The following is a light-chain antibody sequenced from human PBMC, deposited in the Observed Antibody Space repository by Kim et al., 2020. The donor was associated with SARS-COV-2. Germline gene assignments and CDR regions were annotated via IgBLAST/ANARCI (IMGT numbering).Light chain of an antibody. CDR1: QGIGNW. V-gene: IGKV1-12*01. CDR2: AAS. Sequence: DIQMTQSPSSVSASVGDRVTITGRASQGIGNWLAWYQQKPGEAPKVLIYAASSLQSGVPSRFTGSGSGTDFTLTISSLQPEDFATYYCQQASSFPLTFGGGTKVDIK. CDR3: QQASSFPLT. J-gene: IGKJ4*01.